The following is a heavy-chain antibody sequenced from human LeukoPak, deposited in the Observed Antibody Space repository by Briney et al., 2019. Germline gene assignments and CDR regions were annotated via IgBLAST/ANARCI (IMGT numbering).Heavy chain of an antibody. CDR3: ARPTSRYYYYMDV. V-gene: IGHV3-7*01. CDR1: GFTFSSDW. J-gene: IGHJ6*03. CDR2: IKQDGSEK. Sequence: PGGSLRLSCAASGFTFSSDWMSWVRQAPGKGLEWVANIKQDGSEKYYVDSVKGRFTISRDNAKNSLYLQMNSLRAEDTAVYYCARPTSRYYYYMDVWGKGTTVTVSS.